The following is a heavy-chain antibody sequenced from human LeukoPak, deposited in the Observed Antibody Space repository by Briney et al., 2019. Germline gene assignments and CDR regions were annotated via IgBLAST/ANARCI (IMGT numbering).Heavy chain of an antibody. Sequence: GGSLRLSCAASGFTFSSYWMSRVRQAPGKGLEWVANIKQDGSEKYYVDSVKGRFTISRDNAKNSLYLQMNSLRAEDTAVYYCARDFPLYYYDSSGSNAYWGQGTLVTVSS. D-gene: IGHD3-22*01. CDR1: GFTFSSYW. CDR2: IKQDGSEK. V-gene: IGHV3-7*01. CDR3: ARDFPLYYYDSSGSNAY. J-gene: IGHJ4*02.